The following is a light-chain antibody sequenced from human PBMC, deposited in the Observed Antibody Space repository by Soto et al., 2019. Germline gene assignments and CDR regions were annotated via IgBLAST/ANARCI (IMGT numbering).Light chain of an antibody. V-gene: IGKV3-15*01. CDR2: GAS. Sequence: VVMTQSPATLSVSPGERATLSCRASQTISTKLAWSQQKPGQVPRLLIYGASTRATGIPARFSGSGSGTECTLTISSLQSEDVAVYYCQKYNNWPPYTFGQGTKLEIK. CDR3: QKYNNWPPYT. CDR1: QTISTK. J-gene: IGKJ2*01.